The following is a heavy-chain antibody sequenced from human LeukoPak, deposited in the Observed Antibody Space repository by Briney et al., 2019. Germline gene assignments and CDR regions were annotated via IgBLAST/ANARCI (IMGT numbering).Heavy chain of an antibody. CDR3: AKRRYDSSGHFDS. V-gene: IGHV3-23*01. CDR1: GFTVSDYS. CDR2: ISGSGSYT. Sequence: GGSLRLSCAASGFTVSDYSMSRVRQAPGKGLEWVSAISGSGSYTDYADSVKGRFTISKDISKNTLYMRMSSLRAEDTAVYFCAKRRYDSSGHFDSWGQGTLVTVSS. D-gene: IGHD3-22*01. J-gene: IGHJ4*02.